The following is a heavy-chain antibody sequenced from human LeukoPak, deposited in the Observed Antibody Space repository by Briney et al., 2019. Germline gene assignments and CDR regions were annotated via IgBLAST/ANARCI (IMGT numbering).Heavy chain of an antibody. J-gene: IGHJ4*02. CDR3: ARIGLGVSFGSGFDY. CDR1: GFTFSSYS. CDR2: ISYDGRDQ. D-gene: IGHD3-10*01. V-gene: IGHV3-30*03. Sequence: PGGSLRLSCAASGFTFSSYSMNWVRQAPGKGGLEWVTMISYDGRDQYYADSVKGRFTISRDDSKNTLFLQMNSLRVEDTAMYHCARIGLGVSFGSGFDYWGQGTLVTVTS.